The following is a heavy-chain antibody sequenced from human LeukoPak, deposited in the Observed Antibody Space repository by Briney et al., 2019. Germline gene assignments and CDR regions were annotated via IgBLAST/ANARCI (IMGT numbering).Heavy chain of an antibody. J-gene: IGHJ4*02. V-gene: IGHV4-59*01. D-gene: IGHD1-26*01. Sequence: SETLSLTCTVSGGSISSYYWSWIRQPPGKGLEWIGYIYYSGSTNYNPSLKSRVTISVDPSKNQFSLKLSSVTAADTAVYYCARSGVVVGATSPFDYWGQGTLVTVSS. CDR1: GGSISSYY. CDR3: ARSGVVVGATSPFDY. CDR2: IYYSGST.